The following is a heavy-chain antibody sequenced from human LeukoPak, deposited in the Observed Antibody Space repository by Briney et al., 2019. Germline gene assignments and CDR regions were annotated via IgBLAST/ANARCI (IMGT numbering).Heavy chain of an antibody. CDR3: ARAQPHYYDSSGHAPYYFDY. Sequence: ASVKVSCKASGYTFTSYYMHWVRQAPGQGLEWMGIINPSGGSTSYAQKFQGRVTMTRDTSTSTVYMELSSLRPEDTAVYYCARAQPHYYDSSGHAPYYFDYWGQGTLVTVSS. V-gene: IGHV1-46*01. CDR2: INPSGGST. D-gene: IGHD3-22*01. CDR1: GYTFTSYY. J-gene: IGHJ4*02.